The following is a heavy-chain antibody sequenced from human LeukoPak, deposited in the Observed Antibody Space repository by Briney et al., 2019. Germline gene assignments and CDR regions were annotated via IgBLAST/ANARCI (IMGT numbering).Heavy chain of an antibody. Sequence: GGSLRLSCTVSGFTLGDYAMSWVRQAPGKGLEWVGFIRKKAYGETAEYAASVQGRFTISRDDSKSIAYLQMDSLRTEDTAMYYCARVAIYYHSSGFPTYFDHWGQGAMVTVCS. CDR1: GFTLGDYA. CDR3: ARVAIYYHSSGFPTYFDH. V-gene: IGHV3-49*04. D-gene: IGHD3-22*01. J-gene: IGHJ4*02. CDR2: IRKKAYGETA.